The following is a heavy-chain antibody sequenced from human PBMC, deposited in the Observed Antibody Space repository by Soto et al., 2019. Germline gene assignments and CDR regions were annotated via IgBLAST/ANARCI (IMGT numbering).Heavy chain of an antibody. Sequence: GGSLRLSCAASGFTLSSYWVHWVRQAPGKGLVWVSRINSDGSSTTYADSVKGRFTISRDNAKNTLYLQMNSLRAEDTAVYFCARGDGYAHLLWGQGTLVTVSS. V-gene: IGHV3-74*01. D-gene: IGHD5-12*01. CDR3: ARGDGYAHLL. J-gene: IGHJ4*02. CDR2: INSDGSST. CDR1: GFTLSSYW.